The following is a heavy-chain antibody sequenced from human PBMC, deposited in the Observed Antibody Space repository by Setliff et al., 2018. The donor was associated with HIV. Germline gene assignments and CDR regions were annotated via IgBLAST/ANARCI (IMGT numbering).Heavy chain of an antibody. CDR3: TRLRGYSYGLASYYYYYMDV. V-gene: IGHV3-49*02. J-gene: IGHJ6*03. CDR2: IRSKAYGGTT. CDR1: GFTFSYYY. D-gene: IGHD5-18*01. Sequence: LRLSCAASGFTFSYYYMSGVRQAPGKGLEWVGFIRSKAYGGTTEYAASVKGRFTISRDDSESIAYLQMNSLKTEDTAVYYCTRLRGYSYGLASYYYYYMDVWGKGTTVTVSS.